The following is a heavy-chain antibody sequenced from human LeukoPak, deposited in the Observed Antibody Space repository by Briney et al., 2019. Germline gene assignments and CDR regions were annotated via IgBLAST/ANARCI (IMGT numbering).Heavy chain of an antibody. V-gene: IGHV1-46*01. D-gene: IGHD2-2*01. J-gene: IGHJ4*02. Sequence: ASVKVSCKASGYTFTSYYMHWVRQAPGQGLEWMGIINPSGGSTSYAQKFQGRVTITRDTSASTAYIELRSLRSEDTAMYYCARGSTSDWPLDHWGQETLVTIPS. CDR3: ARGSTSDWPLDH. CDR2: INPSGGST. CDR1: GYTFTSYY.